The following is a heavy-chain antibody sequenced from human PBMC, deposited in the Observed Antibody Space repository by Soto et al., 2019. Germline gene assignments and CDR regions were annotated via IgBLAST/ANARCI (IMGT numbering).Heavy chain of an antibody. V-gene: IGHV3-11*01. CDR1: GFNFIDYY. CDR2: ISSSGSAV. D-gene: IGHD4-17*01. Sequence: QVQVVESGGGLVKPGGSLRLSCAASGFNFIDYYMTWIRQAPGKGLEWVSYISSSGSAVYYADSVKGRFTISRDNAKNSLYLQMNSLRAEDTAVYYCASTCGDVESCYFDYWGQGTLVTVSS. CDR3: ASTCGDVESCYFDY. J-gene: IGHJ4*02.